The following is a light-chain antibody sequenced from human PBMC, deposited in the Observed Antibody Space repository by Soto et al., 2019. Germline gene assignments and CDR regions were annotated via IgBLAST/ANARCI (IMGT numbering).Light chain of an antibody. CDR2: GAS. V-gene: IGKV3-15*01. Sequence: EIVMTQSPATLTVSPGEGATLSCRASQSVNAFLSCYQQKPGQAPRLLISGASTGATGIPARFSGSGSGTEFTLTISSLQSEDCAIYYCQQYHTWPITFGGGTKVDIK. J-gene: IGKJ4*01. CDR1: QSVNAF. CDR3: QQYHTWPIT.